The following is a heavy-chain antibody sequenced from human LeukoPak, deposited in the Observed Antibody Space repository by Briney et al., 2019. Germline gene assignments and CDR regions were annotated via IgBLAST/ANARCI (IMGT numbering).Heavy chain of an antibody. CDR3: VKDLGYSSGWYPLGY. CDR1: GITFSTYG. CDR2: IWFDGNNK. D-gene: IGHD6-19*01. J-gene: IGHJ4*02. V-gene: IGHV3-33*06. Sequence: GRSLRLSCAASGITFSTYGMYWVRQAPGKGLEWVAVIWFDGNNKYYVDSVKGRFTISRDNSRNTLYLQMNSLRAEDTAVYYCVKDLGYSSGWYPLGYWGQGTLVTVSS.